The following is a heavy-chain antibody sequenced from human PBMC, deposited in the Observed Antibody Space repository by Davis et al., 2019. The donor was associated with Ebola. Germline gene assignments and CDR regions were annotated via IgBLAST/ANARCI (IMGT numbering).Heavy chain of an antibody. CDR2: INPNLGGT. V-gene: IGHV1-2*02. D-gene: IGHD1-7*01. J-gene: IGHJ5*02. CDR3: ARDLGGTYNWLDP. CDR1: GYTFIGHY. Sequence: ASVKVSCKASGYTFIGHYIHWVRQAPGQGLEWMGWINPNLGGTNYARKFQGRVTMTRDRSINTAYMELSGLTSDDTAVYYCARDLGGTYNWLDPWGQGTLVTVSS.